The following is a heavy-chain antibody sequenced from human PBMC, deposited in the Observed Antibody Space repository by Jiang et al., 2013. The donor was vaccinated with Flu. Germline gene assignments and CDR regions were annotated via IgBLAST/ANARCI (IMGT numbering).Heavy chain of an antibody. CDR2: MNTDGSIT. Sequence: WVARMNTDGSITTYADSVKGRFTISRDNARNTPYLQMNSLRAEDTAVYFCASGRIAATATGDYWGQGTLVTVSS. CDR3: ASGRIAATATGDY. D-gene: IGHD6-6*01. J-gene: IGHJ4*02. V-gene: IGHV3-74*01.